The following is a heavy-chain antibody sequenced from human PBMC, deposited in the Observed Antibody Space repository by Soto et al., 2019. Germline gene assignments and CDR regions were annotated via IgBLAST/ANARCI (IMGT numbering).Heavy chain of an antibody. D-gene: IGHD6-13*01. J-gene: IGHJ6*02. CDR2: ISAYNGNT. Sequence: ASVKVSCKASGYTFTSYGISWVRQAPGQGLEWMGWISAYNGNTNYAQKLQGRVTMTTDTSTSTAYMELRSLRSDDTAVYYCERDGSSSWYGGSYYYYYYGMDVWGQGTTVTVSS. CDR1: GYTFTSYG. CDR3: ERDGSSSWYGGSYYYYYYGMDV. V-gene: IGHV1-18*01.